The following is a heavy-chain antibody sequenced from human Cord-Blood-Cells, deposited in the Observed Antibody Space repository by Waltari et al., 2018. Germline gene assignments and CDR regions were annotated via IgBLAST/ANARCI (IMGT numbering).Heavy chain of an antibody. CDR2: IIPIFGTA. CDR1: GGTFSSYA. J-gene: IGHJ5*02. Sequence: QVQLVQSGAEVKKPGSSVKVSCKASGGTFSSYAISWVRQAPGQGLEWMGGIIPIFGTANYAQKFQGRVRINADESTSTAYMELSSLRSEDTAVYYCARERIKLHQSYSWFDPWGQGTLVTVSS. CDR3: ARERIKLHQSYSWFDP. D-gene: IGHD2-15*01. V-gene: IGHV1-69*01.